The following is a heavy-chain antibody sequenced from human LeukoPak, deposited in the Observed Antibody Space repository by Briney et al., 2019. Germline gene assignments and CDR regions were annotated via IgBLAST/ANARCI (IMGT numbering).Heavy chain of an antibody. D-gene: IGHD3-3*01. Sequence: GASVKVSCKASGYTFTSYGISWVRQAPGQGLEWMGWISAYNGNTNYAQKLQGRVTMTTDTSTSTAYMELRSLRSDDTAVYYCARTPRGTRFLEWDTTNYYYYYMDVWGKGTTVTVSS. CDR2: ISAYNGNT. V-gene: IGHV1-18*01. J-gene: IGHJ6*03. CDR3: ARTPRGTRFLEWDTTNYYYYYMDV. CDR1: GYTFTSYG.